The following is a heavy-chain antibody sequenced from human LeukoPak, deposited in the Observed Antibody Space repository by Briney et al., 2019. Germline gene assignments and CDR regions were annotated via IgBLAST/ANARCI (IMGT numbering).Heavy chain of an antibody. CDR2: ISYDGSNK. Sequence: GGSLRLSCAASGFTFSSYAMHWVRQAPGKGLEWVAVISYDGSNKYYADSVKGRFTISRDNSKNTLYLQMNSLRAEDTALYYCARRVEYSGSFLDYWGQGTLVTVSS. V-gene: IGHV3-30*04. CDR3: ARRVEYSGSFLDY. J-gene: IGHJ4*02. CDR1: GFTFSSYA. D-gene: IGHD1-26*01.